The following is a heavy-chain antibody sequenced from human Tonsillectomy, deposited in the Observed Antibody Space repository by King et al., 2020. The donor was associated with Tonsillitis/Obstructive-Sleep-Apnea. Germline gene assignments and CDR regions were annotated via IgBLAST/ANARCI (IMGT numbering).Heavy chain of an antibody. V-gene: IGHV3-9*01. Sequence: VQLVESGGGLVKPGRSLRLSCAASGFTFDDYAMHWVRQAPGKGLEWVSGIRWNSGSIGNADSVTARFTISSDNAKNSLYLQRNSMRAEDTAFYYCATAHHLVSPPYYWGQGTLVTVSS. D-gene: IGHD4-23*01. CDR1: GFTFDDYA. CDR2: IRWNSGSI. CDR3: ATAHHLVSPPYY. J-gene: IGHJ4*02.